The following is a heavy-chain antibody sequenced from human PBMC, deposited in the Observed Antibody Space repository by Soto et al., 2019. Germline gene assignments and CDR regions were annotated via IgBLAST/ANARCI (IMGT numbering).Heavy chain of an antibody. CDR2: VHYYGGT. D-gene: IGHD4-17*01. Sequence: QVHLQESGPGLLKPSETLSLTCGISRGSVSKDNWWSWVRQSPGKGLEWIGEVHYYGGTSYNPSLESRVTISVDTFRNEFSLTLNSVTAADTAIYYCTKNSTYALDYWGQGILVTVSS. V-gene: IGHV4-4*02. CDR3: TKNSTYALDY. CDR1: RGSVSKDNW. J-gene: IGHJ4*02.